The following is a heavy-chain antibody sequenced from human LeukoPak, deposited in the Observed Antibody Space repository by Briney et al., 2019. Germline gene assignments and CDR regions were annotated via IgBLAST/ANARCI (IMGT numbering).Heavy chain of an antibody. CDR1: GGSISSSSYY. V-gene: IGHV4-39*01. CDR3: ARQLYVSGNYYAPMDV. Sequence: NPSETLSLTCTVSGGSISSSSYYWGWIRQPPGKGLEWIGSIYYSGSTYYNPSLKSRVTISVDTSKTQFFLKLGSVTAADTAVYFCARQLYVSGNYYAPMDVWGKGTTVTISS. CDR2: IYYSGST. D-gene: IGHD3-10*01. J-gene: IGHJ6*03.